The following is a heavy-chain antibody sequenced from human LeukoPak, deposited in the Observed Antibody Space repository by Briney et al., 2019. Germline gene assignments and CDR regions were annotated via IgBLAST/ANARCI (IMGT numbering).Heavy chain of an antibody. CDR1: GYTFTYYG. CDR2: INTNTGNP. Sequence: ASVKVSCKASGYTFTYYGIHWVRQAPGQGLEWVGWINTNTGNPTYAQGFTGRFVLSLDTSVSSTYLQISSLKPEDTAVYYCAREYYDIFTGNYNVPSNFWGQGTLVTVSS. D-gene: IGHD3-9*01. J-gene: IGHJ4*02. V-gene: IGHV7-4-1*02. CDR3: AREYYDIFTGNYNVPSNF.